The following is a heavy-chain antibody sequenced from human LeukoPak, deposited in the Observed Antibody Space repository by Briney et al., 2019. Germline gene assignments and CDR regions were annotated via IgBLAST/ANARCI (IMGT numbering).Heavy chain of an antibody. D-gene: IGHD6-13*01. CDR3: ARHPGVAAAGSAESFDY. CDR1: GGSISSYY. J-gene: IGHJ4*02. CDR2: IYYSGGT. Sequence: SETLSLTCTVSGGSISSYYWSWIRQPPGKGLEWIGYIYYSGGTKYNPSLKSRVTISVDTSKNQFSLKPSSVTAADTAVYYCARHPGVAAAGSAESFDYWGQGTLVTVSS. V-gene: IGHV4-59*08.